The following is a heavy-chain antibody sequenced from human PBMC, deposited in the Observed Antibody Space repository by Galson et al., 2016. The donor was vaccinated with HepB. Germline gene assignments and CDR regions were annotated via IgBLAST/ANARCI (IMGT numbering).Heavy chain of an antibody. V-gene: IGHV3-33*03. CDR3: ARPRDNYGHAIDI. Sequence: ALRLSCAASGFTFSGSGMHWVRRAPGKGLEWVALIWRDGSNKYYAASVKGRFPISRDNAKNSRYLQMSSLRVVDTAVYYCARPRDNYGHAIDIWGQGTMVTVSS. CDR2: IWRDGSNK. D-gene: IGHD3-10*01. CDR1: GFTFSGSG. J-gene: IGHJ3*02.